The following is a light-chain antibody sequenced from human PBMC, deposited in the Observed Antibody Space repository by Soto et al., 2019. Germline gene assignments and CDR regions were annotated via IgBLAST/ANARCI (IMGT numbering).Light chain of an antibody. CDR3: SSYAGSSTYV. CDR2: EVS. CDR1: SSDVGGYDY. J-gene: IGLJ1*01. V-gene: IGLV2-8*01. Sequence: QSALTQPPSASGSPGQSVTISCTGTSSDVGGYDYVSWYQQHPGKAPKLMIYEVSKRPSGVPDRFSGSKSGNTASLTVSGLQAEDEADYYCSSYAGSSTYVFXTGTNVTVL.